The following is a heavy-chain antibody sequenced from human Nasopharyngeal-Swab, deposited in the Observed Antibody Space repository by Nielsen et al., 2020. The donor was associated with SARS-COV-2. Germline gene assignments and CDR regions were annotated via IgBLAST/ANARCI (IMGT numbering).Heavy chain of an antibody. CDR2: IYYSGST. J-gene: IGHJ4*02. CDR1: GGSVSTHSHF. D-gene: IGHD3-22*01. V-gene: IGHV4-31*03. CDR3: TRTGSYYYESSGQIDY. Sequence: SETLSLTCTVSGGSVSTHSHFWSWIRQHPGKGLEFIGYIYYSGSTYYNPSLRSRVKMSVDTSKNQFSLRLTSVTAADTAVYYCTRTGSYYYESSGQIDYWGQGTLVTVSS.